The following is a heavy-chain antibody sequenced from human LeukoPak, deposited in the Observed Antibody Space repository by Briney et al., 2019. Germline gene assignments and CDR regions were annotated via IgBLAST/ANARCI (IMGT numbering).Heavy chain of an antibody. J-gene: IGHJ6*03. Sequence: SETLSLTCAVYGGSFSGYDWSWIRQPPGKGLEWIGEINHSGSTNYNPSPKSRVTISVDTSKNQFSLKLSSVTAADTAVYYCARKGPSVRYYYYYMDVWGKGTTVTVSS. CDR3: ARKGPSVRYYYYYMDV. CDR2: INHSGST. D-gene: IGHD3-10*01. V-gene: IGHV4-34*01. CDR1: GGSFSGYD.